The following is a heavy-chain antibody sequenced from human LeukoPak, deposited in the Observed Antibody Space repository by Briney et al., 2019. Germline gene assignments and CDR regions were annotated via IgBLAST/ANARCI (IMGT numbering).Heavy chain of an antibody. Sequence: SETLSLTCTVSVASISSYYWSWIRQPPGKGLEWIGYIYYSGSTGYNPSLQSRVTLSVDTSKNQFSLELRSLTAADTAVYYCARVPYYHGSGGYYYYGMDVWGQGTPVTVSS. D-gene: IGHD3-10*01. CDR3: ARVPYYHGSGGYYYYGMDV. CDR2: IYYSGST. CDR1: VASISSYY. J-gene: IGHJ6*02. V-gene: IGHV4-59*01.